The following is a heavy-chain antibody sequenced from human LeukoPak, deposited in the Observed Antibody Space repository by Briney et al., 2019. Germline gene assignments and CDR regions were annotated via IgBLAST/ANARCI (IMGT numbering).Heavy chain of an antibody. J-gene: IGHJ4*02. CDR1: RFTFSSYA. CDR2: ISGSGGST. Sequence: GGSLRLSCAASRFTFSSYAMSWVRQAPGKGLEWVSAISGSGGSTYYADSVKGRFTISRDNSKNTLYLQMNSLRAEDTAVYYCAKDGTYYYDSSGYRYFDYWGQGTLVTVSS. D-gene: IGHD3-22*01. V-gene: IGHV3-23*01. CDR3: AKDGTYYYDSSGYRYFDY.